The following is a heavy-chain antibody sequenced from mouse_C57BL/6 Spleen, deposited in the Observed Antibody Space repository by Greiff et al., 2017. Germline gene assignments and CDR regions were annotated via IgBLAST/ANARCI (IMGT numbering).Heavy chain of an antibody. CDR3: ARVGYAMDY. Sequence: QVQLQQSGPGLVQPSQSLSITCTVSGFSLTSYGVHWVRQSPGKGLEWLGVIWSGGSTDYNAAFIYRLSISKDNSKSQVFFKMNSLQADDTARYYCARVGYAMDYWGQGTSVTVSS. J-gene: IGHJ4*01. CDR2: IWSGGST. CDR1: GFSLTSYG. V-gene: IGHV2-2*01.